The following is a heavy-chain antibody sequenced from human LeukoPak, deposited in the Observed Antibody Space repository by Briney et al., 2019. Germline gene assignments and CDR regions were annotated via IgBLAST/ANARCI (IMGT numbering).Heavy chain of an antibody. D-gene: IGHD3-10*01. Sequence: ASVKVSCKASGYTFTSYGISWVRQAPGQGLEWMGWISAYNGNTNYAQKLQGRVTMTTDTSTSTAYMELRSLRSDDTAVYYCARGPHYGSGSYSLDYWGQGTLVTVSS. V-gene: IGHV1-18*01. CDR2: ISAYNGNT. CDR1: GYTFTSYG. CDR3: ARGPHYGSGSYSLDY. J-gene: IGHJ4*02.